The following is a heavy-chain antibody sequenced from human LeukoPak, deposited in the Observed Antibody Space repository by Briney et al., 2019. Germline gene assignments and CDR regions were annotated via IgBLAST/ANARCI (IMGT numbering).Heavy chain of an antibody. CDR3: TRAHDYSNCVPGY. D-gene: IGHD4-11*01. V-gene: IGHV3-21*01. J-gene: IGHJ4*02. CDR2: ITISSTYI. Sequence: MNWVRQAPGKGLEWVSSITISSTYISYADSVKGRFTSSRDNAKNSLYLQMNSLRAEDTAVYYCTRAHDYSNCVPGYWGRGTLVTVSS.